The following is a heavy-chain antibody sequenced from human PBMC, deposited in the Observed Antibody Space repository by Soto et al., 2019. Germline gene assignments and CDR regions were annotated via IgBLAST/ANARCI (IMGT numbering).Heavy chain of an antibody. CDR1: GYSFSTHA. V-gene: IGHV1-3*01. CDR3: ARNILGGTTDY. CDR2: INSVNNHT. J-gene: IGHJ4*02. Sequence: ASVKVSCKASGYSFSTHAMHWVRQAPGQGLEWVGWINSVNNHTIYSEKNQGRVTITSDTSATTAYMELSSLTSEDTAIYYCARNILGGTTDYWGQGTLVTVSS. D-gene: IGHD1-7*01.